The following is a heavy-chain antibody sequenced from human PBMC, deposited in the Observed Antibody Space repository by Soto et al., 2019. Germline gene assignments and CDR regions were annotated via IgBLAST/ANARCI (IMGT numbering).Heavy chain of an antibody. Sequence: GSLRLSCAASGFTFSSYAMSWVRQAPGKGLEWVSAISGSGGSTYYADSVKGRFTISRDNSKNTLYLQMNSLRAEDTAVYYCAKGSLIGTIFGVVIMARYYYYGMDVWGQGTTVTVSS. CDR2: ISGSGGST. J-gene: IGHJ6*02. CDR3: AKGSLIGTIFGVVIMARYYYYGMDV. D-gene: IGHD3-3*01. V-gene: IGHV3-23*01. CDR1: GFTFSSYA.